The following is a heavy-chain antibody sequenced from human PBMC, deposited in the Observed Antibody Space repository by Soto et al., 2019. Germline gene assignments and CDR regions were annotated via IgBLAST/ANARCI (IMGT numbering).Heavy chain of an antibody. D-gene: IGHD2-15*01. J-gene: IGHJ4*02. Sequence: GWSLRLSCAASGFTFSSYDMNWVRQAPGKGLEWVSSISSSTSYIYNTDSVKGRFTISRDNAKNSLYLQMNSLRAEDTAVYYCARGIYCSGGSCYFDYWGQGTLVTVSS. V-gene: IGHV3-21*01. CDR2: ISSSTSYI. CDR3: ARGIYCSGGSCYFDY. CDR1: GFTFSSYD.